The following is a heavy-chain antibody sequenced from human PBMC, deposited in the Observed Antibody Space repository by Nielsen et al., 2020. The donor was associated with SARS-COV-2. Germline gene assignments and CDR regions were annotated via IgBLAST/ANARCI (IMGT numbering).Heavy chain of an antibody. CDR3: ARDGSDYNFWWSEMGYFDL. V-gene: IGHV1-46*01. Sequence: WVRQAPGQGLEWMGKINPSGGLTNYAQKFQGRITLTRETSTNTVYMELSSLKSGDTAVYYCARDGSDYNFWWSEMGYFDLWGRGTLVTVSS. CDR2: INPSGGLT. J-gene: IGHJ2*01. D-gene: IGHD3-3*01.